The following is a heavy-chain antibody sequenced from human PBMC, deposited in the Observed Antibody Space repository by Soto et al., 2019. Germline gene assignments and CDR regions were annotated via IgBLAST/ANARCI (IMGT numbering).Heavy chain of an antibody. CDR1: GFSLSNSGVG. V-gene: IGHV2-5*02. D-gene: IGHD4-17*01. Sequence: QITFKASGPSPVKPTQTLTVTCTLSGFSLSNSGVGVAWIRQPPGKALEWLALIYGDNDKRYSPSLKTRLSITTGNSKKQVVLPMTNMDPVDTATYYCAHCTLHDYGDYAPGTSQVVDSWGQGTVVTVSS. CDR2: IYGDNDK. CDR3: AHCTLHDYGDYAPGTSQVVDS. J-gene: IGHJ4*02.